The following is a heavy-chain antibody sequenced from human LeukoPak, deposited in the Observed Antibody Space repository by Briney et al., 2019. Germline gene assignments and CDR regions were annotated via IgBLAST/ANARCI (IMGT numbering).Heavy chain of an antibody. CDR1: GGSFSGYY. D-gene: IGHD2-2*01. Sequence: SETLSLTCAVYGGSFSGYYWSWLRQPPGKGLEWIGEINHSGSTNYNPSLKSRVTISVDTSKNQFSLKLSSVTAADTAVYYCARVDCSSTSCPYGMDVWGQGTTVTVSS. V-gene: IGHV4-34*01. CDR3: ARVDCSSTSCPYGMDV. J-gene: IGHJ6*02. CDR2: INHSGST.